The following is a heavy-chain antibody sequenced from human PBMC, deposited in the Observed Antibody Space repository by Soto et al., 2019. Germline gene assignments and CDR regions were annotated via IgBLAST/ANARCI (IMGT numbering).Heavy chain of an antibody. CDR1: GFTFSSYA. J-gene: IGHJ4*02. V-gene: IGHV3-23*01. Sequence: GGSLGLSCAASGFTFSSYAMSWVRQAPGKGLEWVSAISGSGGSTYYADSVKGRFTISRDNSKNTLYLQMNSLRAEDTAVYYCAKLNWGSYRYLHFDYWGQGTLVTVSS. CDR3: AKLNWGSYRYLHFDY. D-gene: IGHD3-16*02. CDR2: ISGSGGST.